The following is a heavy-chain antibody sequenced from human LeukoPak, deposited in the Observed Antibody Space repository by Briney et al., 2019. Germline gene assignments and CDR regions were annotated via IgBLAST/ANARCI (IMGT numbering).Heavy chain of an antibody. CDR1: GGSISSSSYY. V-gene: IGHV4-39*07. Sequence: SETLSLTCTASGGSISSSSYYWGWIRQPPGKGLEWIGSIYYSGSTYYNPSLKSRVTISVDTSKNQFSLKLSSVTAADTAVYYCARDNYYYYYMDVWGKGTTVTVSS. CDR3: ARDNYYYYYMDV. J-gene: IGHJ6*03. CDR2: IYYSGST.